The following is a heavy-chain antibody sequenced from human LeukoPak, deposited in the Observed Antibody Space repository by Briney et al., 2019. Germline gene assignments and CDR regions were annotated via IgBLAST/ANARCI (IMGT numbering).Heavy chain of an antibody. CDR3: ARDAISSGHDRYYYYYMDV. D-gene: IGHD5-12*01. J-gene: IGHJ6*03. V-gene: IGHV1-2*02. Sequence: ASVTVSCKASGYTFSDYYMHWVRQAPGQGLEWMGWINPNSGGTNYAQKFQGRVTMTRDTSISTAYMELSRLRSDDTAAYYCARDAISSGHDRYYYYYMDVWGKGTTVTVSS. CDR2: INPNSGGT. CDR1: GYTFSDYY.